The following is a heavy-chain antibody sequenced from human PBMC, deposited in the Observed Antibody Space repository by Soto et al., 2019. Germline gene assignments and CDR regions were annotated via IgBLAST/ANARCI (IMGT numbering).Heavy chain of an antibody. CDR3: ARDADDYYDRSGYYGDYYYYGMDV. V-gene: IGHV1-46*01. CDR1: GYTFTSYY. J-gene: IGHJ6*02. CDR2: INPSGGST. D-gene: IGHD3-22*01. Sequence: ASVKVSCKASGYTFTSYYMHWVRQAPGQGLEWMGIINPSGGSTSYAQKFQGRVTMTRDTSTSTVYMELSSLRSEDTAVYYCARDADDYYDRSGYYGDYYYYGMDVWGQGTTGTGSS.